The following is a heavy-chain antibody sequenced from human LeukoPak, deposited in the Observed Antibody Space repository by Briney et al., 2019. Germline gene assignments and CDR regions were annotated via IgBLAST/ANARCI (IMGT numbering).Heavy chain of an antibody. J-gene: IGHJ4*02. D-gene: IGHD5-12*01. V-gene: IGHV3-43*02. Sequence: GGSLRLSCAASGFTFDDYAVHWVRQAPGKGLEWVSLISGDGGTTYYADSVKGRFTFSRDNTKNSLYLQMDSLRTRDTALYYCAKSKAAVATLYFDYWGQGTLVTVSS. CDR2: ISGDGGTT. CDR1: GFTFDDYA. CDR3: AKSKAAVATLYFDY.